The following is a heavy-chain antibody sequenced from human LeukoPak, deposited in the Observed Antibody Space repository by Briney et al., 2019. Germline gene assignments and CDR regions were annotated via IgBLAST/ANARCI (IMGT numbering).Heavy chain of an antibody. CDR3: ARDRVIPVPSFDY. Sequence: PGGSLRLSCAASGFTFSSYAMHWVRQAPGKGLERVAVISYDGSNKYYADSVKGRFTISRDNSKNTLYLQMNSLRAEDTAVYYCARDRVIPVPSFDYWGQGTLVTVSS. V-gene: IGHV3-30-3*01. D-gene: IGHD2-2*01. J-gene: IGHJ4*02. CDR1: GFTFSSYA. CDR2: ISYDGSNK.